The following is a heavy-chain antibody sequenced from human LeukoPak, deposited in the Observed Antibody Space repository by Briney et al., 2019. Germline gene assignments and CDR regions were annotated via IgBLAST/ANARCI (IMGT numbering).Heavy chain of an antibody. J-gene: IGHJ3*02. CDR3: ARELAGPPQEAFEI. V-gene: IGHV3-7*01. Sequence: GGSLRLSCAASGLTFSSYWMSWVRQAPGKGLEWVANIKQDGSEKHYVDSVTGRVTISKDNTKNSLYLQMNSLRADDTAVYYCARELAGPPQEAFEIWGQGALVTVSS. CDR1: GLTFSSYW. CDR2: IKQDGSEK. D-gene: IGHD6-6*01.